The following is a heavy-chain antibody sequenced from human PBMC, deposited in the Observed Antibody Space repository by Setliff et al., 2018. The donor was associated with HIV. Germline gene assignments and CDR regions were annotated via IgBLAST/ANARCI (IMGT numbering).Heavy chain of an antibody. D-gene: IGHD5-18*01. Sequence: SETLSLTCSVSGGSISSGTDYWSWIRQPAGKGLEWIGRIYTSGSTNYNPSLRSRVTISVDTSKNQFSLKLSSVTAADTAVYYCARDRYSYGRSYFDYWGQGTLVTVSS. V-gene: IGHV4-61*02. CDR2: IYTSGST. J-gene: IGHJ4*02. CDR3: ARDRYSYGRSYFDY. CDR1: GGSISSGTDY.